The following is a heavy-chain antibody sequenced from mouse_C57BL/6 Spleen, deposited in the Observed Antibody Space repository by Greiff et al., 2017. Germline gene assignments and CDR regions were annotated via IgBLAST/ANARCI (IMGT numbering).Heavy chain of an antibody. CDR2: IHPNSGST. V-gene: IGHV1-64*01. J-gene: IGHJ4*01. D-gene: IGHD1-1*02. Sequence: QVQLKQPGAELVKPGASVKLSCKASGYTFTSYWMHWVKQRPGQGLEWIGMIHPNSGSTNYNEKFKSKATLTVDKSSSTAYMQLSSLTSEDSAAYYCARRGGNDAMDYWGQGTSVTVSS. CDR3: ARRGGNDAMDY. CDR1: GYTFTSYW.